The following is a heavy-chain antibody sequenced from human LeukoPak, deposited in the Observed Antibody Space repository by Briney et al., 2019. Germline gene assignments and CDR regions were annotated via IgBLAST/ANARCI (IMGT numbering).Heavy chain of an antibody. CDR2: IYHSGST. CDR3: ARDPPRYSYGPDAFDI. Sequence: PSETLSLTCTVSGYSISSGYFWGWIRQPPGKGLEWIGNIYHSGSTYYNPSLKSRVTISVDPSKNQFSLKLSSVTAADTAVYYCARDPPRYSYGPDAFDIWGQGTMVTVSS. V-gene: IGHV4-38-2*02. CDR1: GYSISSGYF. D-gene: IGHD5-18*01. J-gene: IGHJ3*02.